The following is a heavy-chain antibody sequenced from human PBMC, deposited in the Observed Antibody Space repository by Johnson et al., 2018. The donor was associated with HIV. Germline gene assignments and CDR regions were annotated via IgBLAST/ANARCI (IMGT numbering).Heavy chain of an antibody. V-gene: IGHV3-33*01. CDR2: IWYDGSNK. D-gene: IGHD3-22*01. Sequence: QMQLVESGGGVVQPGRSLRLSCAASGFTFSSYGMHWVRQAPGKGLEWMAVIWYDGSNKYYADSVKGRFTISRDNSKNTLYLQMNSLRAEDTAVYYCARVVVITYHDAFDIWGQGTMVTVSS. CDR1: GFTFSSYG. CDR3: ARVVVITYHDAFDI. J-gene: IGHJ3*02.